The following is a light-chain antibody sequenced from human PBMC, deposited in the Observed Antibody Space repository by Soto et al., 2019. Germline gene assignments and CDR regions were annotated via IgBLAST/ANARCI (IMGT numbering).Light chain of an antibody. CDR1: QSVSSN. V-gene: IGKV3-15*01. CDR3: QQYNRWPFT. J-gene: IGKJ3*01. CDR2: GAS. Sequence: EIVMTQFPATLSLSPGEKATLSCRASQSVSSNLAWYQQKPGQAPRLLIYGASTRATGITARFSGSGSGTEFTLTISSLQSEDFAVYYCQQYNRWPFTFGPGTKVDIK.